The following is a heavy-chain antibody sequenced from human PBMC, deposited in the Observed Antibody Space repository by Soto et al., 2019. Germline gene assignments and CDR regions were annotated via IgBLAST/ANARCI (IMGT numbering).Heavy chain of an antibody. J-gene: IGHJ3*02. D-gene: IGHD2-2*01. V-gene: IGHV3-30*02. Sequence: PGGSLRLSCAASGFTFSSYGMHWVRQAPGKGLEWVAVIWYDGSNKYYADSVKGRFTISRDNSKNTLYLQMNSLRSEDTAVYYCATLSPGPATYADAFDIWGQGTMVTVSS. CDR1: GFTFSSYG. CDR3: ATLSPGPATYADAFDI. CDR2: IWYDGSNK.